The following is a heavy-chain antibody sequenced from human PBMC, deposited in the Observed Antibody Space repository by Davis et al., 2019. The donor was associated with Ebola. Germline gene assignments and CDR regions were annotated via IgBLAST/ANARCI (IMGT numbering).Heavy chain of an antibody. CDR3: ARGRYYYDSSGYWTY. Sequence: MPSETLSPTCAVYGGSFSGYYWSWIRQPPGKGLEWIGEINHSGSTNYNPSLKSRVTISVDTSKNQFSLKLSSVTAADTAVYYCARGRYYYDSSGYWTYWGQGTLVTVSS. V-gene: IGHV4-34*01. CDR2: INHSGST. J-gene: IGHJ4*02. D-gene: IGHD3-22*01. CDR1: GGSFSGYY.